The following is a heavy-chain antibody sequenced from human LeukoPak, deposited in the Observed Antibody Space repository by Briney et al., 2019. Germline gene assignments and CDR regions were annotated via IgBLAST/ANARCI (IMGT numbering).Heavy chain of an antibody. D-gene: IGHD1-26*01. J-gene: IGHJ4*02. Sequence: GGSLRLSCAASGFTFSSYWMSWVRQAPGKGLEWVANIKQDGSEKYYADSVKGRFTISRDNSKNTLYLHMNSLRAEDTAVYYCAKDSGTYYVRHYFDYWGQGTLVTVSS. CDR3: AKDSGTYYVRHYFDY. CDR1: GFTFSSYW. CDR2: IKQDGSEK. V-gene: IGHV3-7*01.